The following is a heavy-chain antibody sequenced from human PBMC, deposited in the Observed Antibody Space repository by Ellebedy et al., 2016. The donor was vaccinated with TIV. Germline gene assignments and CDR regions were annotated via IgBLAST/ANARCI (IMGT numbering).Heavy chain of an antibody. J-gene: IGHJ3*02. CDR2: ISYNGGHT. Sequence: GESLKISCAASGFSFTTSAIHWVRQAPAKGLEWVTYISYNGGHTNYADSVNGRLTVSRDNSKSTVYPQMNSLTVDDTAVYYCMRRFNDPSDIWGRGTMVTVSS. D-gene: IGHD3-3*01. CDR3: MRRFNDPSDI. CDR1: GFSFTTSA. V-gene: IGHV3-30*04.